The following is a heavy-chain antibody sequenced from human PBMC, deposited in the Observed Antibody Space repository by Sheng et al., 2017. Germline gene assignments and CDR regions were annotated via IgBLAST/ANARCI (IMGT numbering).Heavy chain of an antibody. Sequence: QLQLQESGPGLVKPSETLSLTCTVSGGSLSSSSYYWGWIRQPPGKGLEWIGSIYYTGSTSYYNPSLKSRVTISVDTSNNQFSLKLSSVTAADTAVYYCARPGPQSGGGAVPSGYFWIYRGAQGTPGHRLL. J-gene: IGHJ4*02. D-gene: IGHD3-16*01. V-gene: IGHV4-39*01. CDR3: ARPGPQSGGGAVPSGYFWIYR. CDR1: GGSLSSSSYY. CDR2: IYYTGSTS.